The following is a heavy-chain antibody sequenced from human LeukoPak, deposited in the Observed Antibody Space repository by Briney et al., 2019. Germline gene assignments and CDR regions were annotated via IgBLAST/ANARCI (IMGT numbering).Heavy chain of an antibody. J-gene: IGHJ5*02. CDR2: IIPIFGTA. V-gene: IGHV1-69*06. D-gene: IGHD2-15*01. CDR1: GGTFSSYA. Sequence: ASVKVSCKASGGTFSSYAISWVRQAPGQGLEWMGGIIPIFGTANYAQKFQGRVTITADKSTSTAYMELSSLRSEDTAVYYCARDGCSGGSCYSGDYNWFDPWGQGTLVTVSS. CDR3: ARDGCSGGSCYSGDYNWFDP.